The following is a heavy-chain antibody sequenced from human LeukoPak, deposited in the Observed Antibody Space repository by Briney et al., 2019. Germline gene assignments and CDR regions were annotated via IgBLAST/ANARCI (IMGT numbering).Heavy chain of an antibody. CDR3: ARGIHIAVAGTGGNRFDP. CDR1: GGSFSGYY. D-gene: IGHD6-19*01. Sequence: SETLSLTCAVYGGSFSGYYWSWIRQPPGKGLEWIGEINHSGSTNYNPSLKSRVTISVDTSKNQFSLKLSSVTAADTAVYYCARGIHIAVAGTGGNRFDPWGQGTLVTVSS. J-gene: IGHJ5*02. CDR2: INHSGST. V-gene: IGHV4-34*01.